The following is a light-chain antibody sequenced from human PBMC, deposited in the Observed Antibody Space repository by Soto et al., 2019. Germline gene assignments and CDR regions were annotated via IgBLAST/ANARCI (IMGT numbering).Light chain of an antibody. CDR3: QSDDSSLREI. Sequence: QPVLTQPPSVSGAPGQRVTISCTGSSSNIGAGYDVHWYQQLPGTAPKLLIYGNSNRPSGVPDRFSGSKSGTSASLAITGRQAEGESDYYCQSDDSSLREIVVGGTKLNVL. CDR1: SSNIGAGYD. J-gene: IGLJ2*01. V-gene: IGLV1-40*01. CDR2: GNS.